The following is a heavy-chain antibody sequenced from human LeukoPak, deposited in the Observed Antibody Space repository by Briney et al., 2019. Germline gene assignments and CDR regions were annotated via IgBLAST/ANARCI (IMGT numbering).Heavy chain of an antibody. V-gene: IGHV1-18*01. Sequence: ASVTVSCTASGYTFTSYGISWVRQAPGQGLEWMGLSTAYNVNTNYTQQLPGRVTITTYTPTSIAYLWLWSLRPADTAVCNCARDTCSTTSSYLTYWGQGPLVTVSS. D-gene: IGHD2-2*01. CDR3: ARDTCSTTSSYLTY. CDR1: GYTFTSYG. J-gene: IGHJ4*02. CDR2: STAYNVNT.